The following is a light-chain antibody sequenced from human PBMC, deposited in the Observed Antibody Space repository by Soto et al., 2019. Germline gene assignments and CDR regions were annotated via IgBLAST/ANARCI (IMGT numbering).Light chain of an antibody. CDR3: QQSYTTPLT. CDR1: QYISDF. V-gene: IGKV1-39*01. J-gene: IGKJ4*01. CDR2: AAS. Sequence: IQITPSPSSLFSSVGARVTITCRASQYISDFLNWYQQKPGKAPVILIYAASTLQSGVPSRFTGSRSETNFTLIISSLQPEDFATYYCQQSYTTPLTFGGGTKVDI.